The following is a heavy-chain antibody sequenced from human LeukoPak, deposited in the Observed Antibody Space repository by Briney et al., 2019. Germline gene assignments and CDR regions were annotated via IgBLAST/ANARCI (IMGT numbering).Heavy chain of an antibody. J-gene: IGHJ4*02. CDR3: ASSHYDSSGYYAIFDY. D-gene: IGHD3-22*01. CDR2: IYTSGST. Sequence: SETLSLTCTVSGGSISSYYWSWIRQPPGKGLEWIGYIYTSGSTNYNPSLKSRVTISVDTSKNQFSLKLSSVTAADTVVYYCASSHYDSSGYYAIFDYWGQGTLVTVSS. CDR1: GGSISSYY. V-gene: IGHV4-4*09.